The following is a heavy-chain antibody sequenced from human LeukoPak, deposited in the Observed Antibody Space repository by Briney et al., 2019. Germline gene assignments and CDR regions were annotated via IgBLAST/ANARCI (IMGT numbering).Heavy chain of an antibody. V-gene: IGHV3-30*18. J-gene: IGHJ4*02. CDR1: GFTFSSYG. CDR3: AKGSIGSGSYN. Sequence: PGGSLRLSCAASGFTFSSYGMHWVRQAPGKGLEWVAVISYDGSNKYYADSVKGRFTISRDNSKNTLYLQMNSLRAEDTAVYYCAKGSIGSGSYNWGQGTLVTVSS. D-gene: IGHD3-10*01. CDR2: ISYDGSNK.